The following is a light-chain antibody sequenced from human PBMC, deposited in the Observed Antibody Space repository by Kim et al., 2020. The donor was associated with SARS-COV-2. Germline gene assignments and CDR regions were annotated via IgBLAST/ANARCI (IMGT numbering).Light chain of an antibody. CDR1: QGVSDD. Sequence: SASVRDRVTLTGRASQGVSDDLALYKQKPAKAPKRLIYGASILQTGVTSRFSGSGSGTEFTLTIPSLQPEDFTTYYCLQHNAFPPTFGQGTKLEI. V-gene: IGKV1-17*01. CDR3: LQHNAFPPT. CDR2: GAS. J-gene: IGKJ2*01.